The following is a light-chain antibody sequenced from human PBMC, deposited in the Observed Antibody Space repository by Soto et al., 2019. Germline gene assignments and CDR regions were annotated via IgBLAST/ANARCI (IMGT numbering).Light chain of an antibody. Sequence: EIVLTQSPGTLSLSPGERATLSCRASQSVSSSYLAWYQQKPGQAPRLLIYGASSRATGIPDRFSGSGSGTDFTLTISRLEPEDFAVYYCQQYGSSPWTFGQGTRWTS. J-gene: IGKJ1*01. CDR2: GAS. CDR1: QSVSSSY. V-gene: IGKV3-20*01. CDR3: QQYGSSPWT.